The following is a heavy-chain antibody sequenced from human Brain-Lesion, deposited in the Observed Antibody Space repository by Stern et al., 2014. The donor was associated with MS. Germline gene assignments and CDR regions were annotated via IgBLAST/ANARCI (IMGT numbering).Heavy chain of an antibody. Sequence: VQLVESGPGLVKPSQTLSLSCTVSGGSISSGGYYWSWIRQPAGKGLEWIGRIFNSGSTRYNPSLKSRFTISIDTSKNQFSLRLNSMTAADTAVYYCARGRVVPGFQYYATDVWGQGTTVIVSS. CDR2: IFNSGST. CDR1: GGSISSGGYY. CDR3: ARGRVVPGFQYYATDV. V-gene: IGHV4-61*02. D-gene: IGHD2-2*01. J-gene: IGHJ6*02.